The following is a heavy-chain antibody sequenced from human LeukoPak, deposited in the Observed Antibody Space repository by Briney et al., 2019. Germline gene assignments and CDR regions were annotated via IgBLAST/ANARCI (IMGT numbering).Heavy chain of an antibody. J-gene: IGHJ6*03. CDR2: MNPNSGNT. V-gene: IGHV1-8*03. Sequence: GASVKVSCKASGYTFTSYDINWVRQATGQGLEWMGWMNPNSGNTGYAQKFQGRVTITRNTSISTAYMELSSLRSEDTAVYYCARRGNFWSGIYYYYYYMDVWGKGTTVTVSS. D-gene: IGHD3-3*01. CDR3: ARRGNFWSGIYYYYYYMDV. CDR1: GYTFTSYD.